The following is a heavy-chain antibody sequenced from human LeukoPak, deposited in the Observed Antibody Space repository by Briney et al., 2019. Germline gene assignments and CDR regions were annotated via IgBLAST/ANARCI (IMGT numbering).Heavy chain of an antibody. J-gene: IGHJ4*02. CDR3: ARVLDIVVVPAAIGCDY. D-gene: IGHD2-2*03. Sequence: SVKVSCKASGGTFSSYAISWVRQAPGQGLEWMGGIIPIFGTANYAQKFQGRVTITADESTSTAYMELSSLRSDDTAVYYCARVLDIVVVPAAIGCDYWGQGTLVTVSS. CDR2: IIPIFGTA. CDR1: GGTFSSYA. V-gene: IGHV1-69*13.